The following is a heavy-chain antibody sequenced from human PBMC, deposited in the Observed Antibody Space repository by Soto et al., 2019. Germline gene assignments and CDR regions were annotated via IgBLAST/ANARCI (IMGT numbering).Heavy chain of an antibody. CDR3: ARGILGYCSSTSCSADYYYGMDV. D-gene: IGHD2-2*01. CDR1: GGTFSSYT. Sequence: QVQLVQSGAEVKKPGSSVKVSCKASGGTFSSYTISWVRQAPGQGLEWMGRIIPIRGIANYAQKFQGRVTITADKSTSTAYMELSSLRSEDTAVYYCARGILGYCSSTSCSADYYYGMDVWGQGTTVTVSS. V-gene: IGHV1-69*02. J-gene: IGHJ6*02. CDR2: IIPIRGIA.